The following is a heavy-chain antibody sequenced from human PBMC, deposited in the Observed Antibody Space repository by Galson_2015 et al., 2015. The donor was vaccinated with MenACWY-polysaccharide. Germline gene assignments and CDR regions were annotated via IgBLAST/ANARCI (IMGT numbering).Heavy chain of an antibody. D-gene: IGHD4-11*01. CDR1: GGSISSYY. Sequence: SEPLSLTCSVSGGSISSYYWSWIRQPPGKGLEWIGYIYYSGSTNYNPSLKSRVTISVDTSKNQFTLKLSSVTAADTAVYYCARHYYSSYYYAMDVWGQGTTVTVSS. CDR2: IYYSGST. J-gene: IGHJ6*02. V-gene: IGHV4-59*08. CDR3: ARHYYSSYYYAMDV.